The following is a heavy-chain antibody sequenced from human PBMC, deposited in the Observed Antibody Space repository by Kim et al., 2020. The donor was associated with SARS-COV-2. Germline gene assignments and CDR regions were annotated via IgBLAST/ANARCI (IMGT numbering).Heavy chain of an antibody. Sequence: SETLSLTCTVSTGSSSSYYWAWIRQPPGKGLEWIGSIHYTGSTTYNPSLDSRVTISMDTSQNELSLKLISVTAADTALYYCARAVVTGDRGRGFFDNLAQGTLVTVSS. CDR1: TGSSSSYY. CDR2: IHYTGST. V-gene: IGHV4-59*01. J-gene: IGHJ4*02. CDR3: ARAVVTGDRGRGFFDN. D-gene: IGHD7-27*01.